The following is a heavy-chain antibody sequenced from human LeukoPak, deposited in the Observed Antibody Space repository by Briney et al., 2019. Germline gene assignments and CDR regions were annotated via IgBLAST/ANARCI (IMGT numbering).Heavy chain of an antibody. CDR1: GFTVSSNY. Sequence: GGSLRLSCAASGFTVSSNYMSWVRQAPGKGLEWVSSISSSSSYIYYADSVKGRFTISRDNAKNSLYLQMNSLRAEDTAVYYCARDHSSSWAQFDYWGQGTLVTVSS. V-gene: IGHV3-21*01. CDR3: ARDHSSSWAQFDY. J-gene: IGHJ4*02. CDR2: ISSSSSYI. D-gene: IGHD6-13*01.